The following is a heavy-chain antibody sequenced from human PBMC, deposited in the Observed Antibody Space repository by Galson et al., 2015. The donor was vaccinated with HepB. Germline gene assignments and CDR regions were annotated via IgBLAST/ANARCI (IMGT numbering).Heavy chain of an antibody. Sequence: SLRLSCAASGFTFSSYGMHWVRQAPGKGLEWVAFIRYDGSNKYYADSVKGRFTTSRDNSKNTLYLQMNSLRAEDTAVYYCAKDRRRQWLADYWGQGTLVTVSS. J-gene: IGHJ4*02. CDR3: AKDRRRQWLADY. D-gene: IGHD6-19*01. CDR2: IRYDGSNK. CDR1: GFTFSSYG. V-gene: IGHV3-30*02.